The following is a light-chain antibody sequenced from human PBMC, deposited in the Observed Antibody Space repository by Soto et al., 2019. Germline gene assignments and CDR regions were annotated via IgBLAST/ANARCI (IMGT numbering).Light chain of an antibody. V-gene: IGLV1-44*01. CDR3: AACDASLNGYV. Sequence: QSVLTQPPSASATPGQRVTISCSGSSSNIGSNTVNGYQQLPGTAPKLLIYSNNQRPSGVPDRFSGSKSGTSASLAISGLQSEDEAAYYCAACDASLNGYVFGTGTKVTVL. CDR2: SNN. J-gene: IGLJ1*01. CDR1: SSNIGSNT.